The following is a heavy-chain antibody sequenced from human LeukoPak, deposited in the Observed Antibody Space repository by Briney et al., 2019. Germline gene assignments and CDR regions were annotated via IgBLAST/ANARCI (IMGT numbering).Heavy chain of an antibody. CDR1: GGSISSGDYY. CDR2: IYTSGST. V-gene: IGHV4-61*02. Sequence: SQTLSLTCTVSGGSISSGDYYWSWIRQPPGKGLEWIGRIYTSGSTNYNPSLKSRVTMSVDTSKNQFSLKLSSVTAADTAVYYCARDQLDILIPNWFDPWGQGTLVTVSS. D-gene: IGHD3-9*01. CDR3: ARDQLDILIPNWFDP. J-gene: IGHJ5*02.